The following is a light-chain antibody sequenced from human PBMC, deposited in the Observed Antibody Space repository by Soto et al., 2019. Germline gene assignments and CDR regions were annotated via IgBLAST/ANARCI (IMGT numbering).Light chain of an antibody. CDR3: QQYNSYSPMYT. Sequence: DIQMTQSPSTLSASVGDRVTITCRASQSISSWLAWYQQKPGKAPKLLIYKSSSLESGVPSRFSGSGSGTEFTLTISSLQPDDFATSYCQQYNSYSPMYTFGQGTKLEIK. CDR2: KSS. J-gene: IGKJ2*01. CDR1: QSISSW. V-gene: IGKV1-5*03.